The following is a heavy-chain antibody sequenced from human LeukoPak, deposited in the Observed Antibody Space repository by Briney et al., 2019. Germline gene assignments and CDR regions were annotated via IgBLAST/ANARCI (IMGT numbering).Heavy chain of an antibody. CDR2: INSRGSGE. Sequence: PGGSLRLSCAASGFTFSSYSMNWVRQAPGQGPEWVSSINSRGSGEYYADSVKGRFTISRDNAKNSLYLQMNSLRVEDTAVYHCAREGSIVPHQDLDYWGQGSLVTVSS. D-gene: IGHD2-8*01. CDR3: AREGSIVPHQDLDY. J-gene: IGHJ4*02. CDR1: GFTFSSYS. V-gene: IGHV3-21*01.